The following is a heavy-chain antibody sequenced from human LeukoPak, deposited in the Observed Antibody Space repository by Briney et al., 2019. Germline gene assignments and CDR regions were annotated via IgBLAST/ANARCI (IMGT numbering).Heavy chain of an antibody. CDR3: ARDYGSNSGLDY. CDR1: GYTFTAYY. CDR2: INPVNGGT. J-gene: IGHJ4*02. D-gene: IGHD4-23*01. V-gene: IGHV1-2*06. Sequence: ASVKVSCKASGYTFTAYYMHWVRHAPGQGLEWVGRINPVNGGTDYAQTFQGRVTMTRDTSISTAYMDLSSLRSDDTAVYYCARDYGSNSGLDYWGQGTLVTVSS.